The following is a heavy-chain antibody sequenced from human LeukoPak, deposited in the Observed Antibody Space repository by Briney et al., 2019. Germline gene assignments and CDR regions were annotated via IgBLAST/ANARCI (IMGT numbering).Heavy chain of an antibody. Sequence: PGGSLRLSCAASGFTFSSYWMSWVRPAPGAGLEWVAKINQDGTEKAYVDSVRGRFTISRDNAKNSLFLQMNSLRAEDTAVYYCARGPLIAAAGTWWGQGTLVTVSS. CDR1: GFTFSSYW. V-gene: IGHV3-7*03. CDR2: INQDGTEK. CDR3: ARGPLIAAAGTW. J-gene: IGHJ4*02. D-gene: IGHD6-13*01.